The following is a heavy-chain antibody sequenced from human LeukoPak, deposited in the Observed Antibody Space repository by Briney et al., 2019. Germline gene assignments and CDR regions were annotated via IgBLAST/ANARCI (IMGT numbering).Heavy chain of an antibody. CDR1: GCTFSSYA. CDR2: IIPIFGTA. J-gene: IGHJ6*02. CDR3: ARDVYDSGGYSEYYYYYGMDV. Sequence: SVKVSCKASGCTFSSYAISWVRQAPGQGLEWMGGIIPIFGTANYAQKFQGRVTITAAESTSTAYMELSSLRSEDTAVYYCARDVYDSGGYSEYYYYYGMDVWGQGTTVTVSS. D-gene: IGHD3-22*01. V-gene: IGHV1-69*01.